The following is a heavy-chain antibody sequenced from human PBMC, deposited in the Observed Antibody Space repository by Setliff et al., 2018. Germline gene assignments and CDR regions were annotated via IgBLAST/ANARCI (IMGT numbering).Heavy chain of an antibody. J-gene: IGHJ6*02. D-gene: IGHD3-10*01. CDR3: ARGHVYGSQYYYYYYGMDV. Sequence: PGESLKISCAASGFTFSRYWMSWVRQAPGKGLEWVANIKQDGSEKYYVDSVKGRFTISRDNAKNSLYLQMNSLRAEDTAVYYCARGHVYGSQYYYYYYGMDVWGQGTTVTVSS. CDR1: GFTFSRYW. V-gene: IGHV3-7*01. CDR2: IKQDGSEK.